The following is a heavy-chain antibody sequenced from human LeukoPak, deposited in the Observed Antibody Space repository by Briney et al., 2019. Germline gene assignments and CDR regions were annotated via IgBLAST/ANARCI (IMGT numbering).Heavy chain of an antibody. CDR1: GFTFSSYS. CDR3: ARERGYSSSWYTF. D-gene: IGHD6-13*01. V-gene: IGHV3-21*01. CDR2: ISSSSSYI. J-gene: IGHJ4*02. Sequence: GRSLRLSCAASGFTFSSYSMNWVRQAPGKGLEWVSSISSSSSYIYYADSVKGRFTISRDNARNSLYLQMNNLRAEDTAVYYCARERGYSSSWYTFWGQGTLVTVSS.